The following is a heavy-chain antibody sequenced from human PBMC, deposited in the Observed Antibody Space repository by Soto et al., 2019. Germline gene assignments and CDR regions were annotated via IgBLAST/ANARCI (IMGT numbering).Heavy chain of an antibody. CDR1: GGSISSYY. Sequence: PSETLSLTCTVSGGSISSYYWSLIRQPPGKGLEWSGDIYYSGSTNYNPSLKSRVTISVDTSKNQFSLKLSSVTAADTAVYYCARVRSVDTVMVTWSYYYYGMEVWGEGTKVTVS. CDR3: ARVRSVDTVMVTWSYYYYGMEV. CDR2: IYYSGST. D-gene: IGHD5-18*01. J-gene: IGHJ6*02. V-gene: IGHV4-59*01.